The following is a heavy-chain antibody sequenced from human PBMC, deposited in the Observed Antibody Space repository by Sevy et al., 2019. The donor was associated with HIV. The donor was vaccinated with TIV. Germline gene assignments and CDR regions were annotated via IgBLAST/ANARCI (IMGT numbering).Heavy chain of an antibody. J-gene: IGHJ3*02. Sequence: GGSLRLSCTASEFTFSSHAVAWVRQAPGKGLEWVSAISGSGENTHYADSVKGRFTISRDNFENTLYLQMNSLRAEDTALYYCARDGRGISAFDIWGQGTMVTVSS. CDR3: ARDGRGISAFDI. V-gene: IGHV3-23*01. CDR2: ISGSGENT. CDR1: EFTFSSHA. D-gene: IGHD3-3*02.